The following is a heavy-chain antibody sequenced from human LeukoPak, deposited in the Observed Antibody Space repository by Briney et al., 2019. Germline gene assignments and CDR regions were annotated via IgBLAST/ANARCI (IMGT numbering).Heavy chain of an antibody. V-gene: IGHV3-23*01. CDR3: AKDPIVFNSGDYYLGAFNI. CDR2: ISGGGGKT. J-gene: IGHJ3*02. D-gene: IGHD2-21*02. Sequence: GGSLRLSCEASGFTFSSCALSWVSQAPGKGLEWVSAISGGGGKTWYADSVKGRFTISRDNSKNTLYLQMNSLRAEDTALYYCAKDPIVFNSGDYYLGAFNIWGQGAMVTVSS. CDR1: GFTFSSCA.